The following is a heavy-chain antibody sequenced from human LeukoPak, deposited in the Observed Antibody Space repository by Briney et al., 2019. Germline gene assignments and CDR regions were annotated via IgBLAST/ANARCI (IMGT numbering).Heavy chain of an antibody. J-gene: IGHJ4*02. Sequence: GASVQVSCKASGCTFTSYAMHWVRQAPGQRLKWMGWINAGNGNTKYSQKFQGRVTIARDTSASTAYMELGSLITEDTAVYYCARDSGEYYFDYWGQGTLVTVSS. CDR2: INAGNGNT. V-gene: IGHV1-3*01. CDR3: ARDSGEYYFDY. CDR1: GCTFTSYA. D-gene: IGHD2-15*01.